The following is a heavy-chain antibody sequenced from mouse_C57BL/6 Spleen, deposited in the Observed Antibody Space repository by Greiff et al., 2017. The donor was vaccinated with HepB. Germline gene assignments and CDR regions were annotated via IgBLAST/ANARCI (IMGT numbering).Heavy chain of an antibody. CDR1: GFTFSDYG. CDR2: ISSGSSTI. J-gene: IGHJ4*01. D-gene: IGHD1-1*02. CDR3: ARRLWSYAMDY. Sequence: EVQVVESGGGLVKPGGSLKLSCAASGFTFSDYGMHWVRQAPEKGLEWVAYISSGSSTIYYADPVKGRFTITRDNAKNTLFLQMTSLRSEDTAMYYCARRLWSYAMDYWGQGTSVTVSS. V-gene: IGHV5-17*01.